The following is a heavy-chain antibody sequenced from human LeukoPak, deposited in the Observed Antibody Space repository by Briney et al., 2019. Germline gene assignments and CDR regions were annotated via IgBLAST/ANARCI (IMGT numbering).Heavy chain of an antibody. CDR2: ISSGGETT. CDR1: GFTFNSYA. V-gene: IGHV3-23*01. D-gene: IGHD2-15*01. CDR3: ASTFPYCSDDDCAL. Sequence: GGSLRLSCAASGFTFNSYAMSWVRQAPGKGLEWVSAISSGGETTDYTDSVKGRFTISRDNSKNTLYLQMNSLRAEDTAVYYCASTFPYCSDDDCALGGQGTLVTVSS. J-gene: IGHJ1*01.